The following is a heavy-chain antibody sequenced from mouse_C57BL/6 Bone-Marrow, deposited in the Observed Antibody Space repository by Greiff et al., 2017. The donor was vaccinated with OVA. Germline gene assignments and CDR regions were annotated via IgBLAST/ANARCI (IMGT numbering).Heavy chain of an antibody. J-gene: IGHJ1*03. V-gene: IGHV14-4*01. CDR3: TTSIYYYGSRDWYFDV. CDR1: GFNIKDDY. Sequence: SGAELVRPGASVKLSCTASGFNIKDDYMHWVKQRPEQGLEWIGWIDPENGDTEYASKFQGKATITADTSSNTAYLQLSSLTSEDTAVYYCTTSIYYYGSRDWYFDVWGTGTTVTVSS. CDR2: IDPENGDT. D-gene: IGHD1-1*01.